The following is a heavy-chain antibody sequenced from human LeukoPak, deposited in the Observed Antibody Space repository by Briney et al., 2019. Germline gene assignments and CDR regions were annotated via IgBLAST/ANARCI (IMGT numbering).Heavy chain of an antibody. CDR1: GGSISSYY. CDR3: ARWLQYSYFDY. J-gene: IGHJ4*02. CDR2: IYYSGST. V-gene: IGHV4-59*01. Sequence: SSETLSLTCTVSGGSISSYYWSWIRQPPGKGLEWIGYIYYSGSTNYNPSLKSRVTISVDTSKNQFSLKLSSVTAADTAVYYCARWLQYSYFDYWGQGTLVTVSS. D-gene: IGHD5-24*01.